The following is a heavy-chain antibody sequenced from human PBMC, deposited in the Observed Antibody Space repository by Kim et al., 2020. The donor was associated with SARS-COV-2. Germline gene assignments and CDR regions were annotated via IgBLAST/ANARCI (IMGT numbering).Heavy chain of an antibody. Sequence: SETLSLTCAVSGGSISSGGYSWSWIRQPPGKGLEWIGYIYHSGSTYYNPSLKSRVTISVDRSKNQFSLKLSSVTAADTAVYYCAREFSSGYIGSYYFDYWGQGTLVTVSS. CDR3: AREFSSGYIGSYYFDY. CDR2: IYHSGST. V-gene: IGHV4-30-2*01. D-gene: IGHD3-22*01. CDR1: GGSISSGGYS. J-gene: IGHJ4*02.